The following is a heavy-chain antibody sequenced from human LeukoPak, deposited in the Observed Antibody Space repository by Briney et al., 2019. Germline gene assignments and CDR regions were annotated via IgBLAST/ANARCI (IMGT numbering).Heavy chain of an antibody. CDR1: GFTFSSYE. J-gene: IGHJ3*02. CDR3: AREGRSDAFDI. CDR2: ISSSGSTI. D-gene: IGHD3-10*01. V-gene: IGHV3-48*03. Sequence: GGSLRRSCAASGFTFSSYEMNWVRQAPGKGLEWVSYISSSGSTIYYADSVKGRFTISRDNAKNSLYLQMNSLRAEDTAAYYCAREGRSDAFDIWGQGTMVTVSS.